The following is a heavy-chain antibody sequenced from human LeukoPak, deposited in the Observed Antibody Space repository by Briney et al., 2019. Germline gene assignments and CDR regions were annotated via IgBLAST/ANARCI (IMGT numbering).Heavy chain of an antibody. Sequence: GGSLRLSCAASGFTFSSSGMHWVRQAPGKGLEWVTFIRYDGSNKYYADSVKGRFTISRDNAKNSLYLQMNSLRAEDTAVYYCARDRLHYGEYEKTFDYWGQGTLVSVSS. CDR3: ARDRLHYGEYEKTFDY. CDR1: GFTFSSSG. D-gene: IGHD4-17*01. V-gene: IGHV3-30*02. CDR2: IRYDGSNK. J-gene: IGHJ4*02.